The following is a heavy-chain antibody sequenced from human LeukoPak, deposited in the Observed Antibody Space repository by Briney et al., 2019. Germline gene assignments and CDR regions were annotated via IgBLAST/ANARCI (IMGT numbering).Heavy chain of an antibody. CDR2: INGDGSST. J-gene: IGHJ6*02. D-gene: IGHD5-18*01. Sequence: AGGSLRLSCAAAGFTFSIYWMHWVRQPPGEGLVWVARINGDGSSTDYADSVKGRFTISRDNAKNTLYLQMNSLRAEDTAVYYCARESNGYFYGQYYYYYGMDVWGQGTTDTVS. V-gene: IGHV3-74*01. CDR1: GFTFSIYW. CDR3: ARESNGYFYGQYYYYYGMDV.